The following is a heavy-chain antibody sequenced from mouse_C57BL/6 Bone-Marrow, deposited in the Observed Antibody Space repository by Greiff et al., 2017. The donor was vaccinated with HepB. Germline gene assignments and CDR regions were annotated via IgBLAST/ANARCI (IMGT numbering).Heavy chain of an antibody. Sequence: QVRLQQPGAELVMPGASVKLSCKASGYTFTSYWMHWVKQRPGQGLEWIGEIDPSDSYTNYNQKFKGKSTLTVDKSSSTAYMQLSSLTSEDSAVYYCASRGDYDVDYWGQGTTLTVSS. V-gene: IGHV1-69*01. D-gene: IGHD2-4*01. J-gene: IGHJ2*01. CDR3: ASRGDYDVDY. CDR1: GYTFTSYW. CDR2: IDPSDSYT.